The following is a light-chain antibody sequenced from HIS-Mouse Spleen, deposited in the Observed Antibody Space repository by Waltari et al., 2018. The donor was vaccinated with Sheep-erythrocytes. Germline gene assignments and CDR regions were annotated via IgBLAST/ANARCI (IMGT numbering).Light chain of an antibody. V-gene: IGLV1-51*01. CDR1: SSNIGNNS. Sequence: QSVLTQPPSVSAAPGQKVTIPCSGRSSNIGNNSASLYQQLPGTAPKLLIYDNNKRPSGIPDRFSGSKSGTSATLGITGLQTGDEADYYCGTWDSSLSAGVFGGGTKLTVL. CDR2: DNN. J-gene: IGLJ3*02. CDR3: GTWDSSLSAGV.